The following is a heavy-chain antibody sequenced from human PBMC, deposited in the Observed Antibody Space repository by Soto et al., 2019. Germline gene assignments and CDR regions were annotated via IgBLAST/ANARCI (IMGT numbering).Heavy chain of an antibody. CDR1: GYSFTSQY. J-gene: IGHJ3*02. CDR3: AREQGLRPGGGGTEPLDI. Sequence: QVQLVQSGAEVKKPGASVKISCEASGYSFTSQYVHWVRQAPGQGLEWMGIINPNGGSTTYAQKFQGKGTMPRGTSTSTVYMERSSLTSEDTAVYYCAREQGLRPGGGGTEPLDIWGQGTMVTVAS. CDR2: INPNGGST. V-gene: IGHV1-46*03. D-gene: IGHD5-12*01.